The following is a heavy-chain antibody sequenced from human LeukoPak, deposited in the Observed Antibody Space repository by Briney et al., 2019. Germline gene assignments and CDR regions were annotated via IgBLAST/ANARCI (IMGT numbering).Heavy chain of an antibody. J-gene: IGHJ4*02. D-gene: IGHD4-17*01. V-gene: IGHV1-46*01. CDR2: INPSGGST. CDR1: GYTFTSYY. Sequence: ASVKVSCKASGYTFTSYYMHWVRQAPGQGLEWMGIINPSGGSTSYAQKFQGRVTMTRDMSTSTVYMELSSLRAEDMAVYYCATLYGDSTGEGYWGQGTLVTVSS. CDR3: ATLYGDSTGEGY.